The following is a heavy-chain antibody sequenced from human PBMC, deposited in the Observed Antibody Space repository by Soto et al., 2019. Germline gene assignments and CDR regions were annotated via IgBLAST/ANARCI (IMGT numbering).Heavy chain of an antibody. CDR2: ISYTGST. V-gene: IGHV4-59*01. Sequence: SETLSLTCTVSGDSIRSYYWSWIRQPPGKGLEWIGYISYTGSTHYNPSLKSRVTISADTSKNQFSLKLSSVTTADTALYYCAREGVAAPYYYYCMDVWGQGSTVTVSS. CDR3: AREGVAAPYYYYCMDV. J-gene: IGHJ6*02. CDR1: GDSIRSYY. D-gene: IGHD2-15*01.